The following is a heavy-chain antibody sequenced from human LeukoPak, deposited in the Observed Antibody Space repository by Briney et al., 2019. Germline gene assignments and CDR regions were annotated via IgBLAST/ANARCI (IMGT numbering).Heavy chain of an antibody. CDR2: IIPMFGTP. D-gene: IGHD1-1*01. J-gene: IGHJ4*02. V-gene: IGHV1-69*05. CDR1: GVIFSSYA. Sequence: APVKVSCKASGVIFSSYAITWVRQAPGQGLEWMGGIIPMFGTPNYAQKLQGRVTMTTDTSTSTAYMELRSLRSDDTAVYYCARGVFWNDGYFDYWGQGTLVTVSS. CDR3: ARGVFWNDGYFDY.